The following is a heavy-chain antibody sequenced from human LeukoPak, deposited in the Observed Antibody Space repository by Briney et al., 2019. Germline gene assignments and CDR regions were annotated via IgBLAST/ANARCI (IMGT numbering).Heavy chain of an antibody. V-gene: IGHV1-46*01. CDR2: INPSVGST. CDR3: AREGFDSGARMAFHI. D-gene: IGHD3-22*01. J-gene: IGHJ3*02. Sequence: ASVKVSCKASGYTFTSYYMHWVRQAPGQGLEWMGIINPSVGSTTYAQKFQGRVTMTRDTSTSTVYMELSSLRSEDTAVYYCAREGFDSGARMAFHIWGQGKMVTVSS. CDR1: GYTFTSYY.